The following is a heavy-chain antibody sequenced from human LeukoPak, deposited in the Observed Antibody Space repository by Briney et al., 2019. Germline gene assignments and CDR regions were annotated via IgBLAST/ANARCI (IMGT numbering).Heavy chain of an antibody. Sequence: SETLSLTYTVSGGSFSSSLYYWGWIRQPPGKGLEWIGSIYYSGSTYYNPSLKSRVTISVDTSKNQFSLRLSSVTAADTAVYYCARRSVGWVDYWGQGTLVTVSS. D-gene: IGHD3-16*01. CDR2: IYYSGST. CDR3: ARRSVGWVDY. CDR1: GGSFSSSLYY. J-gene: IGHJ4*02. V-gene: IGHV4-39*01.